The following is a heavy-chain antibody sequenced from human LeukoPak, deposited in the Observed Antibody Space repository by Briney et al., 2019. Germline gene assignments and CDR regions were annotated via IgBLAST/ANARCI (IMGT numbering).Heavy chain of an antibody. J-gene: IGHJ5*02. Sequence: ASVKVSCNASGSPFASYDINWVRQATGQGLEWMGWMNPNSGNTGYAQKFQGRVTMTRNTSISTAYMELSSLRSEDTAVYYCARGSSDYYGSGSYYNGWFDPWGQGTLVTVSS. CDR2: MNPNSGNT. CDR3: ARGSSDYYGSGSYYNGWFDP. V-gene: IGHV1-8*01. CDR1: GSPFASYD. D-gene: IGHD3-10*01.